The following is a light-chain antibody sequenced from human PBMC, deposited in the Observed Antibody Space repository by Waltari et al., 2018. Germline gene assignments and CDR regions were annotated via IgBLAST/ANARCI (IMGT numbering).Light chain of an antibody. V-gene: IGKV4-1*01. Sequence: DIVMTQSPDSLAVSLGERVTINCKSSQSLLYNSNDKNYLAWYQQKPGQPPKLLFYWASTRHSGVPYRFSGSGSATDFTLTISSLQAEDVAVYYCRQYYSRRTFGQGTRVEIK. CDR2: WAS. CDR3: RQYYSRRT. J-gene: IGKJ1*01. CDR1: QSLLYNSNDKNY.